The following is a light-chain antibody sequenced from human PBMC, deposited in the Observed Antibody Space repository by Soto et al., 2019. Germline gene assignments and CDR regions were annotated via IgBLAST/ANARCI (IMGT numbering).Light chain of an antibody. CDR2: GAS. V-gene: IGKV3-20*01. Sequence: EIVLTQSPGTLSLSPGERATLSCRASQIVTNSYLAWYQQKPGQAPRLLIYGASSRATGIPDRFSGSGSGTDFTLTISRLEPEDFAVYYCQQYGHSPRTFGQGTKLVIK. CDR3: QQYGHSPRT. J-gene: IGKJ2*01. CDR1: QIVTNSY.